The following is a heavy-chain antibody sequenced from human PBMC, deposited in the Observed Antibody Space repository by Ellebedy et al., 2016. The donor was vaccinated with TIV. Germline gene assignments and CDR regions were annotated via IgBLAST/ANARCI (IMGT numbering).Heavy chain of an antibody. Sequence: ASVKVSXXASGYTFTSYGISWVRQAPGQGLEWMGWISAYNGNTNYAQKLQGRVTMTTDTSTSTAYMELSRLRSDDTAVYYCAREFVVVPAATDYYYGMDVWGQGTTVTVSS. CDR2: ISAYNGNT. CDR3: AREFVVVPAATDYYYGMDV. J-gene: IGHJ6*02. D-gene: IGHD2-2*01. CDR1: GYTFTSYG. V-gene: IGHV1-18*04.